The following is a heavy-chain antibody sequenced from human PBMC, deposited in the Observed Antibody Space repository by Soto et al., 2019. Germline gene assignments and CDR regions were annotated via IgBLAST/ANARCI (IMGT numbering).Heavy chain of an antibody. D-gene: IGHD2-15*01. V-gene: IGHV1-69*06. CDR1: GGSLSTNP. CDR2: TGSGTGPG. Sequence: QVQLVQSGTEVKKPGSSVKVSCKASGGSLSTNPISWVRQAPGQGLEWMGGTGSGTGPGNHAQTFQGRLTVTADKSTSAVYMELTNLSSKDTAVYYCARRDSGGFYRFFDSWGQGTLVTVSS. CDR3: ARRDSGGFYRFFDS. J-gene: IGHJ4*02.